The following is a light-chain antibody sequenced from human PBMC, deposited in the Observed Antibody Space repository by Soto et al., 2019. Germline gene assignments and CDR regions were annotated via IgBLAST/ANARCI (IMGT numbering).Light chain of an antibody. CDR2: GAS. V-gene: IGKV3-20*01. J-gene: IGKJ1*01. Sequence: EIVLTQSPGTLSLSPGERATLSCRASQSVTSSYLAWYQQKPGQAPWLLIYGASNRASGIPDRFSGSGSGTDFTLTISRLEPEDSAVYYCQQYGRSSWTFGQGTKVDIK. CDR1: QSVTSSY. CDR3: QQYGRSSWT.